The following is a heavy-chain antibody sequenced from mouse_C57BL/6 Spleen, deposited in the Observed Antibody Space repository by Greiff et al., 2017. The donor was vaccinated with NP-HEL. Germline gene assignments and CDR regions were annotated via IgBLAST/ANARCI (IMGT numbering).Heavy chain of an antibody. V-gene: IGHV5-4*01. CDR1: GFTFSSYA. D-gene: IGHD1-1*01. CDR2: ISDGGSYT. CDR3: ARGGYYYGSSYPYYFDY. J-gene: IGHJ2*01. Sequence: EVQRVESGGGLVKPGGSLKLSCAASGFTFSSYAMSWVRQTPEKRLEWVATISDGGSYTYYPDNVKGRFTISRDNAKNNLYLQMSHLKSEDTAMYYCARGGYYYGSSYPYYFDYWGQGTTLTVSS.